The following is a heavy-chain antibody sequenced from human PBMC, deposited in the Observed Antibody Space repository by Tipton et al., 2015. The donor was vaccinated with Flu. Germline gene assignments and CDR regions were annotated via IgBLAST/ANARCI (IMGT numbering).Heavy chain of an antibody. CDR1: GYSIRSSNYY. D-gene: IGHD4-11*01. Sequence: TLSLTCAVSGYSIRSSNYYWGWIRQPPGKGLEWIGNIFYSGNSKYNPSLKSRVTMSVETSRNQFSLKLSSVTAADTAVYYCASRDYSNYVSEPKNWFDSWGQGALVIVSS. CDR3: ASRDYSNYVSEPKNWFDS. V-gene: IGHV4-39*07. CDR2: IFYSGNS. J-gene: IGHJ5*01.